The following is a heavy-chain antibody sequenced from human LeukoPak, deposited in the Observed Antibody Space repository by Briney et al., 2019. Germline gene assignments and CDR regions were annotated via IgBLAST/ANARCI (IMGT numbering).Heavy chain of an antibody. V-gene: IGHV3-30*03. D-gene: IGHD6-13*01. CDR2: ISYDGSNK. Sequence: GGSLRLSCAASGFTFSSYVMHWVRQAPGKGLEWVAVISYDGSNKYYADSVKGRFTISRDNSKNTLYLQMNSLRAEDTAVYYCARESPYSSSWYDYWGQGTLVTVSS. CDR3: ARESPYSSSWYDY. CDR1: GFTFSSYV. J-gene: IGHJ4*02.